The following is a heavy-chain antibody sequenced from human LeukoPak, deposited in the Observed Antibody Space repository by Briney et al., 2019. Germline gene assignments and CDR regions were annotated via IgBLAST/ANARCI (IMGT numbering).Heavy chain of an antibody. V-gene: IGHV1-2*02. CDR3: AVFPGIVGGTPLRNDAFDI. J-gene: IGHJ3*02. D-gene: IGHD1-26*01. CDR1: GYTFTDYY. Sequence: HRASVKVSCKASGYTFTDYYMHRVRQAPGQGLEWMGWINPNSGGTNYTQKFQGRVTMTRDTSISTAYMELSRLRSDDTAVYYCAVFPGIVGGTPLRNDAFDIWGQGTMVTVSS. CDR2: INPNSGGT.